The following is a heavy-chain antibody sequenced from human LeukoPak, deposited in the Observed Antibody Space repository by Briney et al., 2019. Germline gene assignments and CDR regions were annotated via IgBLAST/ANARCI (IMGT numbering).Heavy chain of an antibody. CDR1: GYTLTELS. CDR3: ATPYYYDSSGYYSLGY. CDR2: FDPEDGVT. J-gene: IGHJ4*02. V-gene: IGHV1-24*01. Sequence: ASVKVSCKVSGYTLTELSMHWVRQAPGKGLEWMGGFDPEDGVTIYAQKFQGRVTMTEDTSTDTAYMELSSLRSEDTAVYYCATPYYYDSSGYYSLGYWGQGTLVTVSS. D-gene: IGHD3-22*01.